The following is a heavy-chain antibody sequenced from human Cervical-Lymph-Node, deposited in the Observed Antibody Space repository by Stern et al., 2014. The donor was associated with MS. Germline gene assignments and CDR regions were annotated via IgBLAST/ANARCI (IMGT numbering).Heavy chain of an antibody. D-gene: IGHD6-19*01. CDR2: ISWNISSI. CDR1: GFTFDDYA. CDR3: AKDLSSGWARGLDY. J-gene: IGHJ4*02. Sequence: VQLVQSGGVLVQPGRSLRLSCAASGFTFDDYAMHWVRQAPGKGLAGASGISWNISSIGYADSVKGRFTISRDNAKNSLYLQMNSLRAEDTALYYCAKDLSSGWARGLDYWGQGTLVTASS. V-gene: IGHV3-9*01.